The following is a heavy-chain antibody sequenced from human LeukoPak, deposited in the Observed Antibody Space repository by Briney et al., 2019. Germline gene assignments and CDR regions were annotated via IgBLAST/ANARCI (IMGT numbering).Heavy chain of an antibody. CDR2: IWYDGSNK. D-gene: IGHD6-19*01. CDR3: AKMDSGIAVATTDY. J-gene: IGHJ4*02. V-gene: IGHV3-33*06. CDR1: GFTFSSYG. Sequence: GGSLRLSCAASGFTFSSYGMHWVRQAPGEGLEWVAVIWYDGSNKYYADSVKGRFTISRDNSKNTLYLQMNSVRAEDTAVYYCAKMDSGIAVATTDYWGQGTLVTVSS.